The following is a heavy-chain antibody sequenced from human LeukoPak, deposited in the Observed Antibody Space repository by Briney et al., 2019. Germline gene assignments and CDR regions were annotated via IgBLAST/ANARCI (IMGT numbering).Heavy chain of an antibody. J-gene: IGHJ4*02. D-gene: IGHD5-24*01. V-gene: IGHV1-8*03. Sequence: ASVKVSCKASGYTFTSYDINWVRQATGQGLEWMGWMNPNSGNTGYAQKFQGRVTITRNTSISTAYMELSSLRSEDTAVYYCARARNPKGWLQPAVGDWGQGTLVTVSS. CDR2: MNPNSGNT. CDR1: GYTFTSYD. CDR3: ARARNPKGWLQPAVGD.